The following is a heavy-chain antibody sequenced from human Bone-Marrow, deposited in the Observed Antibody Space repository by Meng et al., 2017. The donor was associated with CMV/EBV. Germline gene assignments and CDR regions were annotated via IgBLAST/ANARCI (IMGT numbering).Heavy chain of an antibody. V-gene: IGHV4-61*01. CDR1: GGPVSSGSYY. CDR2: IYYSGST. D-gene: IGHD2-2*01. CDR3: ARDTGVVPAAMLGFGHYGMDV. Sequence: SGTLSLTCTVSGGPVSSGSYYWSWIRQPPGKGLEWIGYIYYSGSTNYNPSLKSRVTISVDTSKNQFSLKLSSVTAADTAVYYCARDTGVVPAAMLGFGHYGMDVWGQGTTVTVSS. J-gene: IGHJ6*02.